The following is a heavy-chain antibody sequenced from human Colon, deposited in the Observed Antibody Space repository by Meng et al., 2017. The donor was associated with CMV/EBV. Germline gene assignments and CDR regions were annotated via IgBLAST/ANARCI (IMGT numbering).Heavy chain of an antibody. V-gene: IGHV5-51*01. D-gene: IGHD3-22*01. J-gene: IGHJ5*02. CDR1: GNNFPNVW. CDR3: ARLRLRGSGSHPFDP. Sequence: GESLKISCKTSGNNFPNVWIAWVRQMPGMGLEWMGITFLGESDTRYSPSFQGHVTISADRALNTAYLQWGSLMASDTAMYFCARLRLRGSGSHPFDPWGQGTRVTV. CDR2: TFLGESDT.